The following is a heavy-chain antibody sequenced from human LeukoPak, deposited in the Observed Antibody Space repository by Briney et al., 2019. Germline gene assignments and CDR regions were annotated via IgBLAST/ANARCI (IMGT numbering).Heavy chain of an antibody. CDR1: GFTFRCYA. CDR2: ISGSGGST. CDR3: AGELEAFDI. D-gene: IGHD3-10*01. Sequence: GGSLRLPCAASGFTFRCYAMSWVRQAPGKGREWVSAISGSGGSTYYADSVKGRCTISRDNSKNTLYLQMNSLRAEDTAVYYCAGELEAFDIWGQGTMVTVSS. V-gene: IGHV3-23*01. J-gene: IGHJ3*02.